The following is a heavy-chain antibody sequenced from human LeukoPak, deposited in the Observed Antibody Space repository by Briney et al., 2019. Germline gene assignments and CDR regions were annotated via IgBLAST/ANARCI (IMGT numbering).Heavy chain of an antibody. D-gene: IGHD6-25*01. Sequence: SVNVSCKASGGTFSRYAISWVRQAPAQGLEWVGGIIPILGTEIYAQMFQGRVTNTTDDSPHTAYMERSIVLSEHTAVYYCERVGIAARRWFDPWGQGTLVTVSS. CDR2: IIPILGTE. V-gene: IGHV1-69*05. J-gene: IGHJ5*02. CDR3: ERVGIAARRWFDP. CDR1: GGTFSRYA.